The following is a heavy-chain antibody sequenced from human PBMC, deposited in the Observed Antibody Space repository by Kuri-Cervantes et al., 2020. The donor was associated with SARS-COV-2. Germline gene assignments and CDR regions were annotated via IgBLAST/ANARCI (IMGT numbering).Heavy chain of an antibody. J-gene: IGHJ5*02. Sequence: ASVKVSCKASGYTFTSYAMNWVRQAPGQGLEWMGWINTNTGNPTYAQGGTGRFVFSLDTSVSTAYLQICSLKAEDTAVYYCARGTYCSSTSCPGNWFDPWGQGTLVTVSS. V-gene: IGHV7-4-1*01. CDR2: INTNTGNP. CDR1: GYTFTSYA. CDR3: ARGTYCSSTSCPGNWFDP. D-gene: IGHD2-2*01.